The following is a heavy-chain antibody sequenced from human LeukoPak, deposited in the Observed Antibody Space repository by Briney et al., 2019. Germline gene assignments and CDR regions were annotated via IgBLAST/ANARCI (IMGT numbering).Heavy chain of an antibody. D-gene: IGHD4-17*01. CDR2: INHSGST. CDR1: GGSFSGYY. Sequence: PSETLSLTCAVYGGSFSGYYWSWIRQPPGKGLEWIGEINHSGSTNYNPSLRSRVTISVDTSKNQFSLKLSSVTAADTAVYYCARVDYGDHVKGAFDIWGQGTMVTVSS. CDR3: ARVDYGDHVKGAFDI. V-gene: IGHV4-34*01. J-gene: IGHJ3*02.